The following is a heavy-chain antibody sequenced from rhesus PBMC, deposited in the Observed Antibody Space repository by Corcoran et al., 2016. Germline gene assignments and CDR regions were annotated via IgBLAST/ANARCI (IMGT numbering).Heavy chain of an antibody. D-gene: IGHD6-31*01. CDR1: GGSISSNY. J-gene: IGHJ3*01. Sequence: QVQLQQWGEGLVKPSETLSLTCAVYGGSISSNYWSWIRQPPGKGLEWIGRIRSGGSTNYNPSLKTRVTISRYPSKNQFSLKLSSVTAAAPAVYYCASTYSSGWYDAFDFWRQGLRVTVSS. CDR2: IRSGGST. V-gene: IGHV4-160*01. CDR3: ASTYSSGWYDAFDF.